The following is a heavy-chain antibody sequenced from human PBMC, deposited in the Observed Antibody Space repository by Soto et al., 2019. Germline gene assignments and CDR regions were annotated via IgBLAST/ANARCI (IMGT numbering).Heavy chain of an antibody. CDR1: GGSISSYY. CDR2: IYYSGST. V-gene: IGHV4-59*01. CDR3: AREGDYYGSGDYGMDV. D-gene: IGHD3-10*01. J-gene: IGHJ6*02. Sequence: SETLSLTCTVSGGSISSYYWSWIRQPPGKGLEWIGYIYYSGSTNYNPSLKSRVAISVDTSKNQFSLKLSSVTAADTAAYYCAREGDYYGSGDYGMDVWGQGTTVTVSS.